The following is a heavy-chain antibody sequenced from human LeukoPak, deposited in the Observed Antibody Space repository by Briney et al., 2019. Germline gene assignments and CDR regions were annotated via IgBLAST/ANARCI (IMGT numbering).Heavy chain of an antibody. D-gene: IGHD3-3*01. CDR2: ITDSGGAT. Sequence: GGSLRLSCAASGFAFTDYAISWVRQAPGKGLEWVSAITDSGGATYYADSVKGRFTISRDNSKNTPYLQMNSLRAEDTAVYYCAKDDFWSGSVGYWGQGTLVTVSS. CDR1: GFAFTDYA. J-gene: IGHJ4*02. V-gene: IGHV3-23*01. CDR3: AKDDFWSGSVGY.